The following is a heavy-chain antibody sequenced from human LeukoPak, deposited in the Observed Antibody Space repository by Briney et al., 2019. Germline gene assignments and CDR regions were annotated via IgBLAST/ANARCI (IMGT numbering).Heavy chain of an antibody. V-gene: IGHV4-39*01. Sequence: SETLSLTCTVSGGSISSSSYYWGWIRQTPGKGLEWIGSIYYSGSTYYNPSLKSRVTISVDTSKNQFSLKLSSVTAADTAVYYCARRNYYDSSGYYFDYWGQGTLVTVSS. J-gene: IGHJ4*02. CDR2: IYYSGST. D-gene: IGHD3-22*01. CDR1: GGSISSSSYY. CDR3: ARRNYYDSSGYYFDY.